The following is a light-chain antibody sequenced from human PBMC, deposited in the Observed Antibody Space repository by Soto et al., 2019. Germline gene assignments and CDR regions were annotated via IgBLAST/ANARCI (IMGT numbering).Light chain of an antibody. CDR2: DVS. CDR1: SRDVGGYNY. J-gene: IGLJ1*01. Sequence: QSALTQPASVSGSPGQSITISCTGTSRDVGGYNYVSWYQQHPGKAPKLMFYDVSNRPSGVSNRFSGSKSGNTASLTISGLQAEDQADYYCSSYTSSSTLLYVFGTGTKLTVL. V-gene: IGLV2-14*01. CDR3: SSYTSSSTLLYV.